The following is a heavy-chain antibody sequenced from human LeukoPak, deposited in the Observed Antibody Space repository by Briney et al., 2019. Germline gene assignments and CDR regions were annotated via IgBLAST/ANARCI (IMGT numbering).Heavy chain of an antibody. CDR1: GFTFDDYA. Sequence: GGSLRLSCAASGFTFDDYAMHWVRQAPGKGLEWVSGISWNSGSIGYADSVKGRFTISRDNAKNSLYLQMNSLRAEDTALYYCAKDLTDGSGYYLVYYFDYWGQGTLVTVSS. CDR3: AKDLTDGSGYYLVYYFDY. J-gene: IGHJ4*02. CDR2: ISWNSGSI. V-gene: IGHV3-9*01. D-gene: IGHD3-3*01.